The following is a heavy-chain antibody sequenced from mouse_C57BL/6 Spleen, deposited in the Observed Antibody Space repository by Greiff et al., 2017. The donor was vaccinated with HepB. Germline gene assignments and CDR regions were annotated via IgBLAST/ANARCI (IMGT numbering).Heavy chain of an antibody. D-gene: IGHD1-1*01. Sequence: QVQLQQSGTELVKPGASVKLSCKASGYTFTSYWMHWVKQRPGQGLEWIGNINPSNGGTNYNEKFKSKATLTVDKSSSTAYMQLSSLTSEDSAVYYCARDYYGTPYWYFDVWGTGTTVTVSS. CDR3: ARDYYGTPYWYFDV. V-gene: IGHV1-53*01. CDR2: INPSNGGT. J-gene: IGHJ1*03. CDR1: GYTFTSYW.